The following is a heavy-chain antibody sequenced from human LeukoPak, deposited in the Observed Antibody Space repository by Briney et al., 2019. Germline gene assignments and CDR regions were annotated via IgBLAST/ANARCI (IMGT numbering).Heavy chain of an antibody. V-gene: IGHV3-23*01. J-gene: IGHJ5*02. CDR3: AKDLHYYDFWSGYYTEDWFDP. D-gene: IGHD3-3*01. Sequence: GGSLRLSCAASGFTFSSYAMSWVRQAPGKGLEWVSAISGSGGSTYYADSVKGRFTISRDNSKNTLYLQMNSLRAEDTAVYYCAKDLHYYDFWSGYYTEDWFDPWGQGTLVTVSS. CDR2: ISGSGGST. CDR1: GFTFSSYA.